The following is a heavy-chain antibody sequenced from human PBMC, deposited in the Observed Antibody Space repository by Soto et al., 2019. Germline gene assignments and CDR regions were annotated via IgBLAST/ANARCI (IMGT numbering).Heavy chain of an antibody. D-gene: IGHD6-13*01. CDR3: ARERAAAGTGWFDP. Sequence: QVQLVQSGAEVKKPGASVKVSCKASGYTFTSYDINWVRQATGQGLEWMGWMNPNSGNTGYAQKFQGRVTMTRNTSVSTAYMELSSLRSEDTAVYYCARERAAAGTGWFDPWGQGTLVTVSS. J-gene: IGHJ5*02. CDR1: GYTFTSYD. CDR2: MNPNSGNT. V-gene: IGHV1-8*01.